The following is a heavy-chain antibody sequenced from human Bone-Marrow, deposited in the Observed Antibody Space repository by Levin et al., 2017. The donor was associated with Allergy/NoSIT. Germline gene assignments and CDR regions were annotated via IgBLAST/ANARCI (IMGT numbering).Heavy chain of an antibody. CDR2: ISGNSDTI. V-gene: IGHV3-48*01. Sequence: SCAASGFTFSSYSMNWIRQAPGKGLEWISYISGNSDTIYYADSVKGRFTISRDNAKNSLYLQMSSLRVEDTAVYYCARDSNSWYFWGQGTLVTVSS. D-gene: IGHD6-13*01. CDR1: GFTFSSYS. CDR3: ARDSNSWYF. J-gene: IGHJ4*02.